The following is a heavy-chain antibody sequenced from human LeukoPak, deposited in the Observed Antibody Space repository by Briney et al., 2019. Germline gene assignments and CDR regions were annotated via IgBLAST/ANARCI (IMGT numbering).Heavy chain of an antibody. D-gene: IGHD6-19*01. CDR3: ARGVAVAGDNWFDP. CDR1: GFTFSSYS. J-gene: IGHJ5*02. CDR2: ISSSSTI. V-gene: IGHV3-48*01. Sequence: GGSLRLSCAASGFTFSSYSMNWVRQAPGKGLEWVSYISSSSTIYYADSLKGRFTISRDNSKNTLYLQMNSLRAEDTAVYYCARGVAVAGDNWFDPWGQGTLVTVSS.